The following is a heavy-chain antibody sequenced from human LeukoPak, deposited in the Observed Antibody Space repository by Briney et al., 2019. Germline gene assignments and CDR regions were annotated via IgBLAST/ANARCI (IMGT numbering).Heavy chain of an antibody. CDR1: GFTFTNYF. J-gene: IGHJ3*02. CDR2: IKHDGSEK. V-gene: IGHV3-7*01. D-gene: IGHD1-26*01. Sequence: GGSLRLSCAASGFTFTNYFMSWVRQAPGKGLEWVASIKHDGSEKYYVDSVRGRFTISRDNTMNSLYLQMSSLRAEDTAVYYCTRDDGELSAFDIWGQGTMVTVSS. CDR3: TRDDGELSAFDI.